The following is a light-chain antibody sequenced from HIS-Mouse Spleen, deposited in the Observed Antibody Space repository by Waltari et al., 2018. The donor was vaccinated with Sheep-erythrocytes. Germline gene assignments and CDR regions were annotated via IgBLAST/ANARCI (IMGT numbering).Light chain of an antibody. CDR2: EGS. V-gene: IGLV2-23*01. CDR3: CSYAGSSTPWV. Sequence: QSALTQPASVSGSPGQSITISCTGTSSDVGSYNLVSWYQQHPGKAPKLMIYEGSKRPSGVSNRFSGSKSVNTASLTISGLQAEDEADYYYCSYAGSSTPWVFGGGTKLTVL. J-gene: IGLJ3*02. CDR1: SSDVGSYNL.